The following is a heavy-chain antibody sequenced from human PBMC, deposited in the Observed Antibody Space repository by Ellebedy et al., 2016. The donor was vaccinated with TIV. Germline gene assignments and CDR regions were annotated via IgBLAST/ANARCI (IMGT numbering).Heavy chain of an antibody. D-gene: IGHD3-9*01. J-gene: IGHJ4*02. Sequence: SETLSLTXTVSGGSLSTYSWSWIRQPAGKGLEWIGRIYTSGSTNYNPSLKSRVTMSVDTSKNQFSLKLSSVTAADTAVYYCARESYDILTGYPASYFDYWGQGTLVTVSS. CDR1: GGSLSTYS. V-gene: IGHV4-4*07. CDR2: IYTSGST. CDR3: ARESYDILTGYPASYFDY.